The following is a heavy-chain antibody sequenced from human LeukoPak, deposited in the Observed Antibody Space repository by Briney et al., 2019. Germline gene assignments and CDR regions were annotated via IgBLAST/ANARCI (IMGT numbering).Heavy chain of an antibody. J-gene: IGHJ4*02. D-gene: IGHD3-22*01. V-gene: IGHV4-31*03. CDR3: ARHVDSSGYYTTAVDY. CDR2: IYYSGST. Sequence: SETLSLTCTVPGGSISSGGYYWSWIRQHPGKGLEWIGYIYYSGSTYYNPSLKSRVTISVDTSKNHFSLKLSSVTAADTAMYYCARHVDSSGYYTTAVDYWGQGTLVTVSS. CDR1: GGSISSGGYY.